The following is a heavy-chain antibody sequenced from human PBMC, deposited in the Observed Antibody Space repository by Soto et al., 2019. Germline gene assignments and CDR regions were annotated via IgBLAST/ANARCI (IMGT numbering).Heavy chain of an antibody. J-gene: IGHJ5*02. V-gene: IGHV3-15*01. CDR3: ATHVTIHNCIDL. D-gene: IGHD2-15*01. CDR1: GFTFSNAW. CDR2: IKSITDCGTT. Sequence: EVQLVDSGGGLVQPGGSLRLSCAASGFTFSNAWMHWVRQAPGKGLEWVGRIKSITDCGTTYYAAPVEGRFTISRDDSTHSLYLQMNDLKTEDTYVYYWATHVTIHNCIDLWGQGTLVTVSS.